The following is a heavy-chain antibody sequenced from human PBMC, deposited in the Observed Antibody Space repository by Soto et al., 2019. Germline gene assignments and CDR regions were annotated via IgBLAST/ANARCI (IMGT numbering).Heavy chain of an antibody. CDR2: ISRSGDHT. V-gene: IGHV3-23*01. J-gene: IGHJ4*02. Sequence: EVQLLESGGGLVQPGGSLRLSCAASGFTFSNYAMSWVRQAPGNGLEWVSAISRSGDHTNYADSVKGRFTISRDNVKNTLFLQMNSLRAEDTAVYYCAKGHYYDWYYFDHWGQGTQVTVSS. CDR1: GFTFSNYA. CDR3: AKGHYYDWYYFDH. D-gene: IGHD3-22*01.